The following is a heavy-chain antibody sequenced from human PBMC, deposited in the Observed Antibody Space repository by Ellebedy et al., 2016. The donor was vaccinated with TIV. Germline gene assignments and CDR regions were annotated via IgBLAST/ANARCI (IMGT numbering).Heavy chain of an antibody. V-gene: IGHV3-23*01. CDR2: ISGSGISI. CDR1: GFTFSTYA. J-gene: IGHJ6*02. D-gene: IGHD3-16*01. Sequence: GESLKISCAASGFTFSTYAINWVRQAPGKGLEWVSVISGSGISIFYADSVKGRFAISSDNSKSTVHLQMNSLRAEDTAVYYCAKALGWGNDFYYYGMDVWGQGTTVTVSS. CDR3: AKALGWGNDFYYYGMDV.